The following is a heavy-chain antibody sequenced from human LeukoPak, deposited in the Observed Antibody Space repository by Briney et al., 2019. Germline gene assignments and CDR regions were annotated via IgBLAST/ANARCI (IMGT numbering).Heavy chain of an antibody. CDR1: GGSFSGYY. CDR3: ARESGIAARPGYYYYYYMDV. J-gene: IGHJ6*03. CDR2: INHSGST. Sequence: PSETLSLTCAVYGGSFSGYYWSWIRQPPGKGLEWIGEINHSGSTNYNPSLKSRVTISVDTSKNQFSLKLSSVTAADTAVYYCARESGIAARPGYYYYYYMDVWGKGTTVTVSS. D-gene: IGHD6-6*01. V-gene: IGHV4-34*01.